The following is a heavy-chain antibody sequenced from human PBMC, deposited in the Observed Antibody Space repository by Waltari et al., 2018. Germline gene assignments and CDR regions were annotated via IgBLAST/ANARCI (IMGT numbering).Heavy chain of an antibody. D-gene: IGHD4-17*01. CDR1: GGSFSGYY. CDR2: INHSGST. Sequence: QVQLQQWGAGLLKPSEPLPLTCAVYGGSFSGYYWSWIRQPPGKGLEWIGEINHSGSTNYNPSLKSRVTISVDTSKNQFSLKLSSVTAADTAVYYCARGYYGDYEYFQHWGQGTLVTVSS. V-gene: IGHV4-34*01. CDR3: ARGYYGDYEYFQH. J-gene: IGHJ1*01.